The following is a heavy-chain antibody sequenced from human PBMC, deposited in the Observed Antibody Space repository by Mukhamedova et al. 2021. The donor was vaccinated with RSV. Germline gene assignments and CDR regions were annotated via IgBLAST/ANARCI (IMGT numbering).Heavy chain of an antibody. V-gene: IGHV1-69*04. CDR3: AREGERHDSSGFDY. Sequence: TITADKSTSTAYMELSSLRSEDTAVYYCAREGERHDSSGFDYWGQGTLVTVSS. D-gene: IGHD3-22*01. J-gene: IGHJ4*02.